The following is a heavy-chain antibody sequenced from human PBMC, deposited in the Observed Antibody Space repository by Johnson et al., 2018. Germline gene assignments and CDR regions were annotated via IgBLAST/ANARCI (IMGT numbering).Heavy chain of an antibody. J-gene: IGHJ3*02. CDR3: ARYCSGSSCYGAASDI. CDR2: SFYSGST. CDR1: GASIRNFY. V-gene: IGHV4-59*01. Sequence: QVQLQESGPGLVKXSETLSLXCTVSGASIRNFYWSWIRQPPGKGLEWIGYSFYSGSTTYNPSLKSRVTISVDTSKNQVSLNLSSGTAADTAVYFCARYCSGSSCYGAASDIWGQGTVVTVSS. D-gene: IGHD2-15*01.